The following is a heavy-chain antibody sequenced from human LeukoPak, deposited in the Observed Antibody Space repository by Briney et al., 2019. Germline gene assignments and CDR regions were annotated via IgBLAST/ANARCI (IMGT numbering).Heavy chain of an antibody. CDR1: GGSISSYY. D-gene: IGHD3-22*01. CDR2: IYYSGST. Sequence: SETLSLTCTVSGGSISSYYWSWIRQPPGKGLEWIGYIYYSGSTNYNPSLKSRVTISVDTSKNQFSLKLSSVTAADTAVYYCARATYYYDSSGYYYFDYWGQGTLVTVSS. V-gene: IGHV4-59*01. CDR3: ARATYYYDSSGYYYFDY. J-gene: IGHJ4*02.